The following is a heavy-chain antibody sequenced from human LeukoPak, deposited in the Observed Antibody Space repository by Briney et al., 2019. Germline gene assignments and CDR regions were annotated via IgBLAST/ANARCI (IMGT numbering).Heavy chain of an antibody. CDR2: ISGSGGRI. CDR3: AKNPRLEGWIYFDS. J-gene: IGHJ4*02. Sequence: GGSLRLSCAASGFTFSSCSMSWVRQAPGKGLEWVSSISGSGGRIDYADSVKGRFTISRDNSKNTLSLQMNSLTAEDTAVYYCAKNPRLEGWIYFDSWGQGILVTVSS. CDR1: GFTFSSCS. D-gene: IGHD1-1*01. V-gene: IGHV3-23*01.